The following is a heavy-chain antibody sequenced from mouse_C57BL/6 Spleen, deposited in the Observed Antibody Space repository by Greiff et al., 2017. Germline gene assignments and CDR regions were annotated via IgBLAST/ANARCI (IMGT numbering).Heavy chain of an antibody. V-gene: IGHV1-61*01. Sequence: QVQLQQPGAELVRPGSSVKLSCKASGYTFTSYWMDWVKQRPGQGLEWIGNIYPSDSETHYNQKFKDKATLTVDKSSSTAYMQLSSLTSEDSAVYYCARGILDCYFDGWGKGTTVTVSS. CDR3: ARGILDCYFDG. CDR2: IYPSDSET. J-gene: IGHJ1*03. CDR1: GYTFTSYW.